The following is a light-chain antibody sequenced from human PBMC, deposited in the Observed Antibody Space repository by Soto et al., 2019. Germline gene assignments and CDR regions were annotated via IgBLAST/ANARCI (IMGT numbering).Light chain of an antibody. Sequence: SPLTQPDSVSGSPGQSITISCTGTVSDVGGYDSVSWYQQHPGRAPKLIIYGVNNRPSGVSNRFSASKSADTASLTISGLQAEDEANYYCCSYTTSTTYVFGTGTKVTVL. CDR1: VSDVGGYDS. CDR3: CSYTTSTTYV. J-gene: IGLJ1*01. V-gene: IGLV2-14*03. CDR2: GVN.